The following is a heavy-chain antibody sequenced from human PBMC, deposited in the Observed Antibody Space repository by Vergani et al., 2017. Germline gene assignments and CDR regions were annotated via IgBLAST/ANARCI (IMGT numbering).Heavy chain of an antibody. CDR1: GFSFSGYW. D-gene: IGHD2-2*01. J-gene: IGHJ6*02. Sequence: EVQLVESGGGLIHPGGSLRLSCEGSGFSFSGYWMHWVRQSPEKGLVWVSRIKSDGSITNYADSVKGRFTISRDNAKNTLYLQMNSLRADDTAVYYCAKGVYCSSTSCYEGRGYYYGMGVWGQGTTVTFSS. CDR2: IKSDGSIT. CDR3: AKGVYCSSTSCYEGRGYYYGMGV. V-gene: IGHV3-74*01.